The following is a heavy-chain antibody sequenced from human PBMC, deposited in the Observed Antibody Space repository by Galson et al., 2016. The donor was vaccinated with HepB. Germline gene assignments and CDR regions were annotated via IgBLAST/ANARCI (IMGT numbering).Heavy chain of an antibody. J-gene: IGHJ4*02. D-gene: IGHD3-3*01. Sequence: SLRLSCAASGFTLNDHAMSWVRQATGTGLEWVSGISGSSGITFYADSVEGRFIISRDTSKSILYLHMNSLRVEDTAMYFCARSFGRTSSLFVDSWGQGTLVTVSS. CDR3: ARSFGRTSSLFVDS. CDR2: ISGSSGIT. CDR1: GFTLNDHA. V-gene: IGHV3-23*01.